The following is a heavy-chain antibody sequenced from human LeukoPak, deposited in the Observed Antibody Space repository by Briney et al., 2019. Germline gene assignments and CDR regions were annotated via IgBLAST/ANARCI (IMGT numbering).Heavy chain of an antibody. Sequence: SETLSLTCTVSGGSISSGSYYWSWIRQPAGKGLEWIGRIYTSGSTNYNPSLKSRVTISVDTSKNQFSLKLSSVTAADTAVYYCARVYYDSSGYYRYDAFDIWGQGTMVTVSS. CDR2: IYTSGST. J-gene: IGHJ3*02. V-gene: IGHV4-61*02. D-gene: IGHD3-22*01. CDR3: ARVYYDSSGYYRYDAFDI. CDR1: GGSISSGSYY.